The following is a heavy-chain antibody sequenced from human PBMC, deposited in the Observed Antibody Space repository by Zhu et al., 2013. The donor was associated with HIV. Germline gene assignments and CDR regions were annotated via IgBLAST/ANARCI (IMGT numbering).Heavy chain of an antibody. V-gene: IGHV1-2*02. D-gene: IGHD6-25*01. J-gene: IGHJ4*02. CDR1: GYTFTGYY. Sequence: VQLVQSGAEVKKPGASVKVSCKASGYTFTGYYIHWVRQAPGQGLEWMGWINPKSGDTNYAQKFQGRVTVTRDTSISTAYMDLSRLRFDDTAVYYCARDPGSGWENFFDYWGQGTLVTVSS. CDR3: ARDPGSGWENFFDY. CDR2: INPKSGDT.